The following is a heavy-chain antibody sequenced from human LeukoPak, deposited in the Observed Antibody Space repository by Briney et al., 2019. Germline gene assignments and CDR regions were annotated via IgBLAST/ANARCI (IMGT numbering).Heavy chain of an antibody. CDR1: GFTFRTYA. CDR2: MTNSGGNT. D-gene: IGHD1-26*01. Sequence: PGGSLRLSCAASGFTFRTYAMSWVRQAPGKGLEWVSAMTNSGGNTYYADSVKGRFTISRDNSKNTLYLQMNSLRAEDTAVYYCAKAVVGEDFDYWGRGTLVTVSS. J-gene: IGHJ4*02. V-gene: IGHV3-23*01. CDR3: AKAVVGEDFDY.